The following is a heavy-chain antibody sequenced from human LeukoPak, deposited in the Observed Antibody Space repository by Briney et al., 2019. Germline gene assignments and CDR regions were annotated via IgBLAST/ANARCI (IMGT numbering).Heavy chain of an antibody. D-gene: IGHD6-19*01. CDR2: INHSGGT. CDR1: GGSFSGYY. J-gene: IGHJ4*02. CDR3: ARGLAVAGTILDY. V-gene: IGHV4-34*01. Sequence: SETLSLTCAVYGGSFSGYYWSWIRQPPGKGLEWIGEINHSGGTKYNPPLKSRVTISVDTSKNQFSLKLSSVTAADTAVYYCARGLAVAGTILDYWGQGTLVTVSS.